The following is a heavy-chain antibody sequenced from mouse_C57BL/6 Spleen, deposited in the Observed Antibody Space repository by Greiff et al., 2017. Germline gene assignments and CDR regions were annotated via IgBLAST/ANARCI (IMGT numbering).Heavy chain of an antibody. CDR1: GYAFSSSW. J-gene: IGHJ4*01. Sequence: QVQLQQSGPELVKPGASVKISCKASGYAFSSSWMNWVKQRPGKGLEWIGRIYPGDGDTNYNGKFKGKATLTADKSSSTAYMQLSSLTSEDSAVYVCARGGPRAMDYWGQGTSVTVSS. CDR2: IYPGDGDT. CDR3: ARGGPRAMDY. V-gene: IGHV1-82*01.